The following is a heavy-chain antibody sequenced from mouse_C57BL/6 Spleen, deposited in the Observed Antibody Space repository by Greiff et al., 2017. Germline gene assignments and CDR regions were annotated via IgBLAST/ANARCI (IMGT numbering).Heavy chain of an antibody. Sequence: VQLQQSGAELVRPGASVKLSCTASGFNIKDDYMHWVKQRPEQGLEWIGWIDPENGDTEYASKFQGKATITADKSSNTAYLQLSSLTSEDTAVYYCLICYDSAWFAYWGQGTLVTVSA. D-gene: IGHD2-4*01. CDR2: IDPENGDT. CDR1: GFNIKDDY. CDR3: LICYDSAWFAY. V-gene: IGHV14-4*01. J-gene: IGHJ3*01.